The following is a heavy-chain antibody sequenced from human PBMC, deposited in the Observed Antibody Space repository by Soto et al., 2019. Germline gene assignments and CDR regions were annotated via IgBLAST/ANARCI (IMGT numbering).Heavy chain of an antibody. V-gene: IGHV1-2*02. J-gene: IGHJ5*02. CDR1: GFSFTGYY. CDR3: AKDLTRQLAYWLDP. D-gene: IGHD6-6*01. Sequence: ASVKVACKASGFSFTGYYIHGLRQAPGQGLEWMGWINAHSGGTEYAQKFQGRVTLTRDTSIATAYLTLTSLTSDDTALYYCAKDLTRQLAYWLDPWGQGTQVTVSS. CDR2: INAHSGGT.